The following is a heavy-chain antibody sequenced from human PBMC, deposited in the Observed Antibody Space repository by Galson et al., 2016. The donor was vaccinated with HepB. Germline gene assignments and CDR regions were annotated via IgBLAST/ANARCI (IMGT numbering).Heavy chain of an antibody. V-gene: IGHV4-59*01. CDR2: IYFSVTT. Sequence: SENREGTGSSNGGSIGTYYWSWIRQPPGEGLEWIGYIYFSVTTNYDPSLKSRVTISGDTSKKQFSLKLRSVTAADTALYYCARFGGSRNAFDVWGQGTMVTVSS. CDR1: GGSIGTYY. CDR3: ARFGGSRNAFDV. D-gene: IGHD3-16*01. J-gene: IGHJ3*01.